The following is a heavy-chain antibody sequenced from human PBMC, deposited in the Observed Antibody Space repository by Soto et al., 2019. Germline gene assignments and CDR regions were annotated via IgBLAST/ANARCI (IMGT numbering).Heavy chain of an antibody. CDR2: INLDGSEK. CDR1: GFTFRTYW. V-gene: IGHV3-7*05. Sequence: EVQLVESGGGLVQPGGSLRLSCAASGFTFRTYWLSWVRQVPGKGLEWVANINLDGSEKNYVDSVKGRFTISRDNDRNSLYLQMSSLRAEDPALSSCARDGSTSWYSYDYHGMDVWGQGTTVTVSS. CDR3: ARDGSTSWYSYDYHGMDV. J-gene: IGHJ6*02. D-gene: IGHD5-18*01.